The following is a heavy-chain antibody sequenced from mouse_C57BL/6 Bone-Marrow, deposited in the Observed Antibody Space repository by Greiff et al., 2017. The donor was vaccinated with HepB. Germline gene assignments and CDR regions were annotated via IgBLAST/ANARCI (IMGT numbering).Heavy chain of an antibody. CDR1: GYSFTSYY. J-gene: IGHJ4*01. D-gene: IGHD1-1*01. CDR2: IYPGSGNT. CDR3: ARAAPDYGSVMDY. Sequence: VQLQQSGPELVKPGASVKISCKASGYSFTSYYIHWVKQRPGQGLEWIGWIYPGSGNTKYNEKFKGKATLTADTSSSTAYMQLSSLTSEDSAVYCCARAAPDYGSVMDYWGQGTSVTVSS. V-gene: IGHV1-66*01.